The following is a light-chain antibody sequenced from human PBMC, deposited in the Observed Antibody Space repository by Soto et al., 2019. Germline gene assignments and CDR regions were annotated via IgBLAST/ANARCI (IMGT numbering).Light chain of an antibody. CDR2: TIS. CDR3: QQTHSTPLT. V-gene: IGKV1-39*01. CDR1: QSISNS. Sequence: DIQMTQSPSSLSAFVGDRVTITCWASQSISNSLNWYQQKPGKAPRLLISTISSLQSGVQSRFTGSGSGTDFTLTISSLQPEDFATYYCQQTHSTPLTFGGGTKAEV. J-gene: IGKJ4*01.